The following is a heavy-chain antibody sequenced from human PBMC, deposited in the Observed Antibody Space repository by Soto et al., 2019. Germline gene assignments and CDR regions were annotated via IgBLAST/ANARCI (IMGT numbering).Heavy chain of an antibody. CDR1: EFSLSTSGVG. CDR3: AHKGYGGSFDP. J-gene: IGHJ5*02. Sequence: SGPTLVNPTQTLTLTYTFSEFSLSTSGVGVGWIRQPPGKALEWLALIYWDDDKRYGPSLKSRLTITKDTSKNQVVLTMTNMDPVDTTTYYCAHKGYGGSFDPWGQGTLVTVSS. D-gene: IGHD2-15*01. CDR2: IYWDDDK. V-gene: IGHV2-5*05.